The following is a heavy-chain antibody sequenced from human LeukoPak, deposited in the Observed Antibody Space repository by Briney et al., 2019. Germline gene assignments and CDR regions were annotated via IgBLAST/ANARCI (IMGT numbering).Heavy chain of an antibody. V-gene: IGHV4-59*01. J-gene: IGHJ6*03. Sequence: SSETLSLTCSVSGGAISRYYWSWIRQPPGKGLEWIGYIYYSGSTNYNPSLKSRVTISVDTSKNQFSLKLSSVTAADTAVYYCASGAYSYYYMDVWGKGTTVTISS. CDR1: GGAISRYY. D-gene: IGHD1-26*01. CDR3: ASGAYSYYYMDV. CDR2: IYYSGST.